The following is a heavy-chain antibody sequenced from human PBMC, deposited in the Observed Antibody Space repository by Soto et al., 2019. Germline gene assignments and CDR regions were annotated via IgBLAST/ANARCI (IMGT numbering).Heavy chain of an antibody. V-gene: IGHV3-9*01. CDR3: VKDALTTVTYYFDY. J-gene: IGHJ4*02. D-gene: IGHD4-17*01. CDR2: ISRDSRSI. CDR1: GFRFDDYG. Sequence: AGGSLILSCEVSGFRFDDYGMHWVRQAPGKGLEWIAGISRDSRSISYGASMKGRFTISRDNAKNSLYLQLNSLRADDTAFYYCVKDALTTVTYYFDYWGQGALVTVS.